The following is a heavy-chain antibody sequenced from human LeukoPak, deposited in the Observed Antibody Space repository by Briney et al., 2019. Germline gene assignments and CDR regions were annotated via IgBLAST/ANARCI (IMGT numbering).Heavy chain of an antibody. CDR2: ISSSSSTI. CDR1: GFTFSSSW. V-gene: IGHV3-48*04. CDR3: ARIGWLRSLDY. Sequence: GGSLRLSCAASGFTFSSSWMNWVRQAPGKGLEWVSYISSSSSTIYYADSVKGRFTISRDNAKNSLYLQMNSLRAEDTAVYYCARIGWLRSLDYWGQGTLVTVSS. J-gene: IGHJ4*02. D-gene: IGHD5-12*01.